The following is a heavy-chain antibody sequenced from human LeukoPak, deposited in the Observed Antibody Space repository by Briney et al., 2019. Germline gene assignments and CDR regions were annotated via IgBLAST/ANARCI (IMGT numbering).Heavy chain of an antibody. V-gene: IGHV4-34*01. CDR3: ATDYGDYTFDY. J-gene: IGHJ4*02. Sequence: PSETLSLTCAVYGGSFRGYYWSWIRQPPGKGLEWIGEINHSGSTNYNPSLKSRVTISVDTSKNQFSLKLSSVTAADTAVYYCATDYGDYTFDYWGQGTLVTVSS. D-gene: IGHD4-17*01. CDR1: GGSFRGYY. CDR2: INHSGST.